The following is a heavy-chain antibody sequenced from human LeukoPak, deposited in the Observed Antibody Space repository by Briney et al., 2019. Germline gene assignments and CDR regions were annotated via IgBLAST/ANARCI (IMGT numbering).Heavy chain of an antibody. V-gene: IGHV3-23*01. CDR3: AKAYGGNSYAFDI. CDR2: ISGSGGST. CDR1: GFTFSSYA. Sequence: GGSLRLSCAASGFTFSSYAMSWVRQAPGKGLEWISAISGSGGSTYYADSVKGRLTISRDNSKNTLYLQMNSLRAEDTAVYYCAKAYGGNSYAFDIWGQGTMVTVSS. J-gene: IGHJ3*02. D-gene: IGHD4-23*01.